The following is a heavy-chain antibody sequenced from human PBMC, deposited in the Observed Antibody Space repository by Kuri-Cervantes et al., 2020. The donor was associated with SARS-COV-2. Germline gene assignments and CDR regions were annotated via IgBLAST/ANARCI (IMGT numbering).Heavy chain of an antibody. CDR1: GFTFNNYA. CDR2: ISGDGDRA. J-gene: IGHJ4*02. D-gene: IGHD3-10*01. Sequence: GESLKISCTASGFTFNNYAMRCVRQAPGKGLEWVSGISGDGDRADYADSVKGRFTISRDNSKNMLYLQMNSLRAEDTAVYYCAKDKGFGELFFDYWCEGTLVTVSS. V-gene: IGHV3-23*01. CDR3: AKDKGFGELFFDY.